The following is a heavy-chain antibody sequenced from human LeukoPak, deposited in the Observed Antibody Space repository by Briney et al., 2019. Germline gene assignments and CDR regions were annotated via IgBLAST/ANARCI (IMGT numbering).Heavy chain of an antibody. D-gene: IGHD3-22*01. Sequence: ASVKVSCKVSGYTLTELSMHWVRQAPGQGLEWMGIINPSGGSTSYAQKFQGRVTMTRDTSTSTVYMELSSLRSEDTAVYYCAREVNDSSGYYYDYWGQGTLVTVSS. CDR2: INPSGGST. CDR1: GYTLTELS. V-gene: IGHV1-46*01. J-gene: IGHJ4*02. CDR3: AREVNDSSGYYYDY.